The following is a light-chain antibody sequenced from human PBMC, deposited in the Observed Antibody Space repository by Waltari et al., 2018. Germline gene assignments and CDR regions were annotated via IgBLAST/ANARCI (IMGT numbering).Light chain of an antibody. CDR2: EGS. Sequence: QSALTQPAPVSGSPGQSNPISCPGTSSDVGSYNLFSWYQQHPGKAPKLMIYEGSKRPSGVSNRFSGSKSGNTASLTISGLQAEDEADYYCCSYAGSSTVVFGGGTKLTVL. CDR3: CSYAGSSTVV. J-gene: IGLJ2*01. V-gene: IGLV2-23*01. CDR1: SSDVGSYNL.